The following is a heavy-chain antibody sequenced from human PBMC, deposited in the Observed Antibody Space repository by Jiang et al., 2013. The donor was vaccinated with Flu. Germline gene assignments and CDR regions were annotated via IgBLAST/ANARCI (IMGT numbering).Heavy chain of an antibody. CDR3: ARHGNRYVESLGWIDP. V-gene: IGHV4-59*08. Sequence: LLKPSETLSLTCTVSGDSISSYFWSWIRQPPGKGLEWMGCIENRGNTNYNPSLKSRVTISVDTSKNQISLKVRSVTVADTATYYCARHGNRYVESLGWIDPWGQGNLVTVSS. CDR2: IENRGNT. D-gene: IGHD3-9*01. CDR1: GDSISSYF. J-gene: IGHJ5*02.